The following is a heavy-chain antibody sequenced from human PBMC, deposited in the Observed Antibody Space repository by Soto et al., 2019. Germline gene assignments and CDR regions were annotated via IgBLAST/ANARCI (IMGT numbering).Heavy chain of an antibody. Sequence: QVQLVESGGGVVQPGRSLRLSCAASGFTFSSYGMHWVRQAPGKGLEWVAGIWYDGSNKYYADSVKGRFTISRDNSKNTLYLKMNSLRAEDTAVYYCARDQGRGYSYGFDYWGQGTLVTVSS. V-gene: IGHV3-33*01. J-gene: IGHJ4*02. CDR1: GFTFSSYG. CDR3: ARDQGRGYSYGFDY. D-gene: IGHD5-18*01. CDR2: IWYDGSNK.